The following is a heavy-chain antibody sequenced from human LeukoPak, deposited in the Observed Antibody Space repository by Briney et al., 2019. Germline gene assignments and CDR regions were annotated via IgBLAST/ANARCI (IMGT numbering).Heavy chain of an antibody. Sequence: PGGSLRLSCAASGFTSSNFAMTWVRQAPGKGLEWVSTFSGRTTNTYYADSVKGRFTISRHNSENTLYLQMNSLRAEDTAVYYCAKGMLVATTNFDYWGQGALVTVSS. J-gene: IGHJ4*02. V-gene: IGHV3-23*01. CDR1: GFTSSNFA. CDR3: AKGMLVATTNFDY. CDR2: FSGRTTNT. D-gene: IGHD5-24*01.